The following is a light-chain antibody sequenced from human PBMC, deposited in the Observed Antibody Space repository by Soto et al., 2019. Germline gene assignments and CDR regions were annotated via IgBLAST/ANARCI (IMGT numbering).Light chain of an antibody. CDR2: GAS. CDR1: QSVNIN. J-gene: IGKJ5*01. V-gene: IGKV3-15*01. Sequence: EIVLTQSPATLSVSPGERATLSCRASQSVNINLAWYQQKPGQAPRLLIYGASTRATGIPARFSGSGSRTEFTLTISTLQSEDFAVYYCQQYNNWPPITFGQGTRLEIK. CDR3: QQYNNWPPIT.